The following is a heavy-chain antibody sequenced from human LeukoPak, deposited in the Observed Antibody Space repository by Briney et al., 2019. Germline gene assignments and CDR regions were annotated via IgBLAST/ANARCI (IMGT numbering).Heavy chain of an antibody. CDR1: GFTFSSYW. V-gene: IGHV3-7*05. CDR3: ARVLQYYYGSGPVGY. D-gene: IGHD3-10*01. Sequence: PGGSLRLSCAASGFTFSSYWMSWVRQAPGKGLEWVANIKQDGSEKNYVDSVKGRFTISRDNAKNSLYLQMNSLRAEDTAVYYCARVLQYYYGSGPVGYWGQGTLVTVSS. CDR2: IKQDGSEK. J-gene: IGHJ4*02.